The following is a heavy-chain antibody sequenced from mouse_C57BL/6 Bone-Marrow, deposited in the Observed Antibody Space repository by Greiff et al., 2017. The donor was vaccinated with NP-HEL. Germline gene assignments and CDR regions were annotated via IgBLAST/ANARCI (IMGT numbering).Heavy chain of an antibody. CDR3: ATIYYGNYNYFDY. J-gene: IGHJ2*01. V-gene: IGHV5-17*01. Sequence: EVMLVESGGGLVKPGGSLKLSCAASGFTFSDYGMHWVRQAPEKGLEWVAYISSGSSTIYYADTVKGRFTISRDHDKNTLFLQMTSLRSEDTAMYYCATIYYGNYNYFDYWGQGTTLTVSS. CDR1: GFTFSDYG. D-gene: IGHD2-1*01. CDR2: ISSGSSTI.